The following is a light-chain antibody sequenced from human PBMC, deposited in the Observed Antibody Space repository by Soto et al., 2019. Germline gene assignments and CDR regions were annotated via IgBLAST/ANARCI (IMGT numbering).Light chain of an antibody. CDR2: IAS. Sequence: DIVLTQSPGTLSLFPGERATLSCRATQSVNSDYLAWYQQKPGQAPRLLIYIASRRAAGIPDRFSGSGSGTDFTLTIIRLEPEDFAVYYCQQYGTSPLTFGQGTKVEIK. J-gene: IGKJ1*01. V-gene: IGKV3-20*01. CDR1: QSVNSDY. CDR3: QQYGTSPLT.